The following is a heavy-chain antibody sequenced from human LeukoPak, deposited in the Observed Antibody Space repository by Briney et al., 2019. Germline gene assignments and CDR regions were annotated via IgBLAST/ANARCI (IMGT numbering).Heavy chain of an antibody. J-gene: IGHJ4*02. D-gene: IGHD5-12*01. CDR2: IGGSGGST. V-gene: IGHV3-23*01. Sequence: GGSLRLSCAASGFTFSSYAMSWVRQAPGKGLEWVSAIGGSGGSTYYADSVKGRFTISRDNSKNTLYLQMNSLRAEDTAVYYCAKAGGYEQPSLLDYWGQGTLVTVSS. CDR3: AKAGGYEQPSLLDY. CDR1: GFTFSSYA.